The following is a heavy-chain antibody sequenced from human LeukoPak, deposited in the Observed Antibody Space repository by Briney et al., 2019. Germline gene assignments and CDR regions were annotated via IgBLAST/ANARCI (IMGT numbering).Heavy chain of an antibody. Sequence: GGSLRLSCAASGFTFSSYAMSWVRQAPGKGLEWVSVIYSGGSTYYADSVKGRFTISRDNSKNTLYLQMNSLRAEDTAVYYCARDTMGENYFDYWGQGTLVTVSS. CDR1: GFTFSSYA. J-gene: IGHJ4*02. D-gene: IGHD3-3*01. CDR2: IYSGGST. CDR3: ARDTMGENYFDY. V-gene: IGHV3-53*01.